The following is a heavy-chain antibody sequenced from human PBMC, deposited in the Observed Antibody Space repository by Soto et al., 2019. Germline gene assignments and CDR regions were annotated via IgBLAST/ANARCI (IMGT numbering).Heavy chain of an antibody. CDR3: XXXXXXXXXXXXDY. Sequence: GGSLRLSCAASGFTFSSYAMSWVRQAPGKGLEWVSAISGSGGSTYYADSVKGRFTISRDNSKNTLYLQMNSLRAEDTAVYYXXXXXXXXXXXXXDYWGQGTLVTVSS. CDR2: ISGSGGST. CDR1: GFTFSSYA. J-gene: IGHJ4*02. V-gene: IGHV3-23*01.